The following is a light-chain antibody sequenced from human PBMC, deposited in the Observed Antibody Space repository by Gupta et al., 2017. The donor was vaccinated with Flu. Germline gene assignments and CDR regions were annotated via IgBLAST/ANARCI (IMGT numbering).Light chain of an antibody. CDR1: QSVSTY. CDR3: QHRASWPPT. CDR2: DGF. V-gene: IGKV3-11*01. Sequence: PATLSLSPGDRATLSCTASQSVSTYLTWYQQKPGQAPRLIIYDGFNRATGIPARFSGSGSGTDFFLTITSLEPEDFAVYYCQHRASWPPTFGGGTKVEVK. J-gene: IGKJ4*01.